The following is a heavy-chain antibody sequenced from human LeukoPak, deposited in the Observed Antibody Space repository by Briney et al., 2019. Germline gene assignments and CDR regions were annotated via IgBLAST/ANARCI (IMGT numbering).Heavy chain of an antibody. CDR3: ARDSYCSGGSCYSDYYYYMDV. Sequence: GGSLRLSCAASGFTFSSYAMHWVRQAPGKGLEWVAVISYGGSNKYYADSVKGRFTISRDNSKNTLYLQMNSLRAEDTAVYYCARDSYCSGGSCYSDYYYYMDVWGKGTTVTVSS. D-gene: IGHD2-15*01. CDR2: ISYGGSNK. V-gene: IGHV3-30*04. CDR1: GFTFSSYA. J-gene: IGHJ6*03.